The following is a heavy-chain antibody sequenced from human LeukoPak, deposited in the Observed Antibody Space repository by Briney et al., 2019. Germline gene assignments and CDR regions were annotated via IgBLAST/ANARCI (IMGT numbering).Heavy chain of an antibody. CDR1: GYTFTSYG. CDR3: ARDLRLRYFDWLLGTLGY. J-gene: IGHJ4*02. V-gene: IGHV1-18*01. D-gene: IGHD3-9*01. Sequence: GGSVKVSCKASGYTFTSYGISWVRQAPGQGLEWMGWISAYNGNTNYAQKLQGRVTMTTDTSTSTAYMELRSLRSDDTAVYYCARDLRLRYFDWLLGTLGYWGQGTLVTVSS. CDR2: ISAYNGNT.